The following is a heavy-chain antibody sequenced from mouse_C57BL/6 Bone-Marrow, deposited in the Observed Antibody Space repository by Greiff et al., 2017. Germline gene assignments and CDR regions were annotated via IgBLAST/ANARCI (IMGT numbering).Heavy chain of an antibody. CDR1: GYTFTSYW. CDR2: IDPNSGGT. D-gene: IGHD1-1*01. V-gene: IGHV1-72*01. CDR3: ARRTTVVATRAYWYIEV. J-gene: IGHJ1*03. Sequence: QVQLQQPGAELVKPGASVKLSCKASGYTFTSYWMHWVKQRPGRGLEWIGRIDPNSGGTKYNEKFKSKATLPVDKPSSTAYMQLSSLTSEDSAVXYCARRTTVVATRAYWYIEVWGTGTTVTVSS.